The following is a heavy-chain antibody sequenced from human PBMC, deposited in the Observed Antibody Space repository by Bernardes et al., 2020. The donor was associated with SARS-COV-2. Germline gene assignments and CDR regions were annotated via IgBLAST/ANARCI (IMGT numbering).Heavy chain of an antibody. CDR2: ISYDGSNK. Sequence: GGSLRLSCAASGFTFSSYAMHWVRQAPGKGLEWVAVISYDGSNKYYADSVKGRFTISRDNSKNTLYLQMNSLRAEDTAVYYCARGQWTPYPNYYYYGMDVWGQGTTVTVSS. J-gene: IGHJ6*02. CDR1: GFTFSSYA. V-gene: IGHV3-30-3*01. CDR3: ARGQWTPYPNYYYYGMDV. D-gene: IGHD2-8*01.